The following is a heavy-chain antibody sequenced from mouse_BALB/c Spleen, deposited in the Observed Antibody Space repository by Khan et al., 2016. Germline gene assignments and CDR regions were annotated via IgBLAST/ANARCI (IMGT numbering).Heavy chain of an antibody. D-gene: IGHD1-1*01. J-gene: IGHJ4*01. CDR1: GFDFSRYW. CDR2: INPDRSKI. Sequence: EVKLLESGGGLVQPGGSLKLSCAASGFDFSRYWMSWVRQAPGKGLEWIGEINPDRSKINYTPSLKDKFIISRDNAKNTLYLQMSNMRSEDTALYYCARRGYYFSMDNWGQGTSDTVSS. V-gene: IGHV4-1*02. CDR3: ARRGYYFSMDN.